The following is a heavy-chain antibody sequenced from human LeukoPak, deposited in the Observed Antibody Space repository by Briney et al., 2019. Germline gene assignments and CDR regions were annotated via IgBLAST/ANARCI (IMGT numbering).Heavy chain of an antibody. Sequence: SETLSLTCTVSGGSISSYYWSWIRQPPGKGLEWIGYIYYSGSTNYNPSLKSRVTISVDTSTNQVSLRLSSVTAADTAVYYCARDKKGSSCYDFWGQGTLVTVSS. D-gene: IGHD2-2*01. CDR2: IYYSGST. CDR3: ARDKKGSSCYDF. V-gene: IGHV4-59*01. J-gene: IGHJ4*02. CDR1: GGSISSYY.